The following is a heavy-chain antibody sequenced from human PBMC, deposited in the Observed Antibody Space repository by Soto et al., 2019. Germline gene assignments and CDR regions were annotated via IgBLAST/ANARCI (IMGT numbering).Heavy chain of an antibody. CDR1: GFTVSTYG. CDR2: IPRDGGTK. Sequence: QVQLVESGGGVVQPGRSLGLSFAVSGFTVSTYGMHWARQAPGKGLEWVAVIPRDGGTKYYADSVKGRFTISRDNSRNTLFLEMNSLRGDDMAVYYCTGEVASGYWGQGTLVTVSS. CDR3: TGEVASGY. V-gene: IGHV3-30*03. D-gene: IGHD2-8*02. J-gene: IGHJ4*02.